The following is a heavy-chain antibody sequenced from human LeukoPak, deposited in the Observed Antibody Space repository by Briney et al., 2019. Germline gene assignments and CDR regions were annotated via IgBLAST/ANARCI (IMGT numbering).Heavy chain of an antibody. V-gene: IGHV1-46*01. Sequence: ASVKLSCTASGYTFTSYYMHWVRQAPGQGLEWMGIINPSGGSTSYAQKFQGRVTMTRDTSTSTVYMELSSLRSEDTAVYYCASYPVGATFYYYYGMDVWGQGTTVTVSS. CDR1: GYTFTSYY. CDR3: ASYPVGATFYYYYGMDV. CDR2: INPSGGST. J-gene: IGHJ6*02. D-gene: IGHD1-26*01.